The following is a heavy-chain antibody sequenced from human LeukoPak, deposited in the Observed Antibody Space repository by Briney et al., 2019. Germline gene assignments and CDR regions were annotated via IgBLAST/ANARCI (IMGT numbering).Heavy chain of an antibody. J-gene: IGHJ3*02. CDR1: GGSFSGYY. V-gene: IGHV4-34*01. Sequence: SETLSLTCAVYGGSFSGYYWSWTRQPPGKGLEWIGEINHSGSTNYNPSLKSRVTISVDTSKNQFSLKLSSVTAADTAVYYCARSRDSEVGVATIRAFDIWGQGTMVTVSS. CDR2: INHSGST. D-gene: IGHD5-12*01. CDR3: ARSRDSEVGVATIRAFDI.